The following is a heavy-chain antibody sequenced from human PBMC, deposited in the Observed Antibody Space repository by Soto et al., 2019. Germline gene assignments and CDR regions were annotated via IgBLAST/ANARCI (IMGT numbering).Heavy chain of an antibody. J-gene: IGHJ4*02. CDR1: GGSISSGGYY. Sequence: QVQLQESGPGLVKPSQTLSLTCTVSGGSISSGGYYWSWIRQHPGKGLEWIGYIYYSGSTYYNPSLKSRVTISVDTSKNQFSLKLSSVTAADTAVYYCARGVREMATIGRFEDYWGQGTLVTVSP. D-gene: IGHD5-12*01. V-gene: IGHV4-31*03. CDR2: IYYSGST. CDR3: ARGVREMATIGRFEDY.